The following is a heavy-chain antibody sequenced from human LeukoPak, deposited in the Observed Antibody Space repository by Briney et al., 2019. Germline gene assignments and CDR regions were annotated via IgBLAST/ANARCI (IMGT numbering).Heavy chain of an antibody. V-gene: IGHV4-39*01. J-gene: IGHJ4*02. Sequence: PSETLSLTCTVSGGSVSSTEFYWGWIRHPPGKGLQWIGNIYYTGSTYYNPSLNSRVAMSVDTSQNQLSLKMASVTAADTAVYYCARLSKGRYFDYIFDNWGQGTLVTVSS. CDR1: GGSVSSTEFY. CDR3: ARLSKGRYFDYIFDN. CDR2: IYYTGST. D-gene: IGHD3-9*01.